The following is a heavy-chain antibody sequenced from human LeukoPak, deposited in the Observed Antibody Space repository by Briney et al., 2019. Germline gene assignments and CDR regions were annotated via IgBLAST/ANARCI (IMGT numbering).Heavy chain of an antibody. CDR2: TSYDGSKE. CDR3: ASRSGRYSDDAFDI. CDR1: GFMFSSHG. J-gene: IGHJ3*02. D-gene: IGHD1-26*01. V-gene: IGHV3-30*03. Sequence: PGGSLRLSCVASGFMFSSHGMHWVRQAPGKGLEWVAVTSYDGSKEHYADSVKGRSTISRDNSKNMLYLQMESLRPEDTAVYYCASRSGRYSDDAFDIWGQGTVVTVSS.